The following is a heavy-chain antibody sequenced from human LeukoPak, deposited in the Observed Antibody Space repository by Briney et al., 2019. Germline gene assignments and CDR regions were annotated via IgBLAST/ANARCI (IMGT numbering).Heavy chain of an antibody. V-gene: IGHV4-59*12. Sequence: SETLSLTCTVSGGSISSYYWSWIRQPPGKGLEWIGYIYYSGSTNYNPSLKSRVTISVDTSKNQFSLKLSSVTAADTAVYYCARVSGGNLVVITTPHLDYWGQGTLVTVSS. CDR1: GGSISSYY. CDR3: ARVSGGNLVVITTPHLDY. CDR2: IYYSGST. D-gene: IGHD3-22*01. J-gene: IGHJ4*02.